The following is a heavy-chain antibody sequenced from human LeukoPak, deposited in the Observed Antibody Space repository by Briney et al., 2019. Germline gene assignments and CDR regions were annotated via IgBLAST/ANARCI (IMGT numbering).Heavy chain of an antibody. J-gene: IGHJ5*02. CDR3: ARRGHNWFDP. CDR1: GGSFSGYY. V-gene: IGHV4-34*01. Sequence: PSETLSLTCAVYGGSFSGYYWSWIRQPPGKGLEWIGEINHRGSTNYNPSLKSRVTISVDTSKNQFSLKLSSVTAADTAVYYCARRGHNWFDPWVQGTLVTVSS. CDR2: INHRGST. D-gene: IGHD6-25*01.